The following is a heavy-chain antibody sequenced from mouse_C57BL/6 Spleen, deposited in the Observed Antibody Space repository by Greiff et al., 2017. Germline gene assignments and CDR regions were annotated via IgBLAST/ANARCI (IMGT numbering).Heavy chain of an antibody. D-gene: IGHD1-1*01. CDR2: IRNKANGYTT. V-gene: IGHV7-3*01. CDR3: ARRITTVVEWYFDV. J-gene: IGHJ1*03. CDR1: GFTFTDYY. Sequence: EVMLVESGGGLVQPGGSLSLSCAASGFTFTDYYMSWVRQPPGKALEWLGFIRNKANGYTTEYSASVKGRFTISRDNSQSILYLQMNALRAEDSATYYCARRITTVVEWYFDVWGTGTTVTVSS.